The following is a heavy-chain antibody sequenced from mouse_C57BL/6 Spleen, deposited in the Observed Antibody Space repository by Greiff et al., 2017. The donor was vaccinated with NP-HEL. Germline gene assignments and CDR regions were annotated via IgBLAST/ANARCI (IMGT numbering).Heavy chain of an antibody. D-gene: IGHD1-1*01. CDR2: ISNLAYSI. Sequence: DVQLVESGGGLVQPGGSLKLSCAASGFTFSDYGMAWVRQAPRKGPEWVAFISNLAYSIYYADTVTGRFTISRENAKNTLYLEMSSLRSEDTAMYYCARQRDYGSSSWYFDVWGTGTTVTVSS. CDR3: ARQRDYGSSSWYFDV. CDR1: GFTFSDYG. J-gene: IGHJ1*03. V-gene: IGHV5-15*01.